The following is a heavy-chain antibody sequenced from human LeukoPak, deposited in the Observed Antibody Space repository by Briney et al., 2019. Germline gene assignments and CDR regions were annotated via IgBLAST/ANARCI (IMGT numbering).Heavy chain of an antibody. D-gene: IGHD6-13*01. CDR2: IWYDGSNK. CDR3: ARNHNPRRIAAAGTEYFQH. V-gene: IGHV3-33*08. J-gene: IGHJ1*01. CDR1: GFRFSSYG. Sequence: GGSLRLSCAASGFRFSSYGMHWVRQAPGKGLEWVAVIWYDGSNKYYADSVKGRFTISRDNSKNTLYLQMNSLRAEDTAVYYCARNHNPRRIAAAGTEYFQHWGQGTLVTVSS.